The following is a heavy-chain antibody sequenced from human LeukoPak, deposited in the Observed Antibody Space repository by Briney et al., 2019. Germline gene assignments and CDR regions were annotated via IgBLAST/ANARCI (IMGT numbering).Heavy chain of an antibody. CDR3: AKDVAQYFDS. CDR1: GFPFSNYG. CDR2: IGSSDATT. Sequence: GGSLRLSCVASGFPFSNYGVRWVRQAPGKGLEWVSTIGSSDATTYYADSVKGRFTISRDNSRNTLYLQMNSLRAEDTAVYYCAKDVAQYFDSWGQGILVTVSS. J-gene: IGHJ4*02. V-gene: IGHV3-23*01.